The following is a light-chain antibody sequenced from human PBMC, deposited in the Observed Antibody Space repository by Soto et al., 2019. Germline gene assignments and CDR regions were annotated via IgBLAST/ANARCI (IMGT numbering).Light chain of an antibody. V-gene: IGLV2-8*01. CDR1: SSDVGDYNY. CDR2: EVS. Sequence: QSALTQPPSASGSPGQSVTISCTGTSSDVGDYNYVSWYQQHPGKAPKLMIYEVSKRPSGVPYRFSGSKSGNTASLTVSGLQAEDEADYYCSSYAGSNNYVFGTGTKVTAL. J-gene: IGLJ1*01. CDR3: SSYAGSNNYV.